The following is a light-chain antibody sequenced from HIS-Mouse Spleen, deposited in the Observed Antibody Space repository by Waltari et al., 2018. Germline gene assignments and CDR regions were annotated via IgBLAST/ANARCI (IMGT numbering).Light chain of an antibody. Sequence: SYELTQPPSVSVSPGQTARITCSGDALPKKYAYWYQQKSGQAPVLVIYEDSKRPSGIPERFSGSSLGTMDTLAISGAQVEDEADYYCYSTDSSGNHRVFGGGTKLTVL. J-gene: IGLJ2*01. CDR3: YSTDSSGNHRV. CDR2: EDS. V-gene: IGLV3-10*01. CDR1: ALPKKY.